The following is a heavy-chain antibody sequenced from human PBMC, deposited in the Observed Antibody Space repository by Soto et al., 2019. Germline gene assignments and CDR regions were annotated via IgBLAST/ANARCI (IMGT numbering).Heavy chain of an antibody. Sequence: ESGPTLVNPTQTLTLTCTFSGFSLSTSGVGVGWIRQPPGKALEWLALIYWNDDKRYSPSLKSRLTITKDTSKNQVVLTMTNMDPVDTATYYCARHLGRWGYNYPQKGYFDYWGQGTLVTVSS. V-gene: IGHV2-5*01. J-gene: IGHJ4*02. D-gene: IGHD5-12*01. CDR2: IYWNDDK. CDR3: ARHLGRWGYNYPQKGYFDY. CDR1: GFSLSTSGVG.